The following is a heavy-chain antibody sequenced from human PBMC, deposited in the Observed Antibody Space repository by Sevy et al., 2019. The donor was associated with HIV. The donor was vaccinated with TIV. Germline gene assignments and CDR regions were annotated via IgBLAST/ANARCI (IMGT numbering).Heavy chain of an antibody. CDR3: ARDFTIFGVVSGIDY. J-gene: IGHJ4*02. CDR2: IKQDGSEK. D-gene: IGHD3-3*01. Sequence: GGSLRLSCAASGFTFSSYWMSWVRQAPGKGLEWVSNIKQDGSEKYYVDSVKGRFTISRDNAKNSLYLQMNSLRAEDTAIYYCARDFTIFGVVSGIDYWGQGNLVTVSS. CDR1: GFTFSSYW. V-gene: IGHV3-7*03.